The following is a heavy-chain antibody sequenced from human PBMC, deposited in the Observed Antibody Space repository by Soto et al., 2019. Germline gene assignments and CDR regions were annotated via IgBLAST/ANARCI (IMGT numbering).Heavy chain of an antibody. Sequence: GGSLRLSCVASRFSFSSYEMSWVRQAAGKGLEWVSRVSLTGDRTNYAGSVKGRFTVSRDNFKNTLYLEMDSLRPVDTAIYYCARGGGYCTPTSCAIDSWGRGTPVTVSS. D-gene: IGHD2-8*01. CDR2: VSLTGDRT. CDR3: ARGGGYCTPTSCAIDS. CDR1: RFSFSSYE. V-gene: IGHV3-23*01. J-gene: IGHJ4*02.